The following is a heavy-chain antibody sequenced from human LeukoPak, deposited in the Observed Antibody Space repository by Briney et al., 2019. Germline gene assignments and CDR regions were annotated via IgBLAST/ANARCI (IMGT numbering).Heavy chain of an antibody. J-gene: IGHJ5*02. D-gene: IGHD3-22*01. CDR2: VYYSGIT. Sequence: PSETLSLTCTVSGGSISSSSYYWGWIRQPPGKGLEWIGSVYYSGITYYNPPLKSRVTISVDTSKNQFSLRQSSVTAADTAVYYCARQRGYHYDSATNRFSDLWGQGTRVTVSS. CDR3: ARQRGYHYDSATNRFSDL. V-gene: IGHV4-39*01. CDR1: GGSISSSSYY.